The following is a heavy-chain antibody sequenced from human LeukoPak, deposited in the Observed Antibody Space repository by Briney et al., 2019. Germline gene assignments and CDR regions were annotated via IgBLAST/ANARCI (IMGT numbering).Heavy chain of an antibody. CDR2: IYTSGST. V-gene: IGHV4-61*02. CDR3: AASHSSSWPFDF. J-gene: IGHJ4*02. CDR1: GGSIGSGSYY. Sequence: SETLSLTCTVSGGSIGSGSYYWSWIRQPAGKGLEWIGRIYTSGSTNYNPSLKSRVTISVDTSKNQFSLKLTSVTAADTAVYYWAASHSSSWPFDFWGQGTLVTVSS. D-gene: IGHD6-13*01.